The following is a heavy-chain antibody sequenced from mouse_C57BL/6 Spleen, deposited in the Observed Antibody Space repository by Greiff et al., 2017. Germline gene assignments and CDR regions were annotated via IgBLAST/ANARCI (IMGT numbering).Heavy chain of an antibody. CDR3: ASPIYYDYAPYAMDY. D-gene: IGHD2-4*01. V-gene: IGHV2-2*01. J-gene: IGHJ4*01. CDR2: IWRGGST. CDR1: GFSLTSYG. Sequence: QVQLQQSGPGLVQPSQSLSITCTVSGFSLTSYGVHWVRQSPGQGLEWLGVIWRGGSTDYNAAFISRLSISKDNSKSQVFFKMNSLQADDTAIYYCASPIYYDYAPYAMDYWGQGTSVTVSS.